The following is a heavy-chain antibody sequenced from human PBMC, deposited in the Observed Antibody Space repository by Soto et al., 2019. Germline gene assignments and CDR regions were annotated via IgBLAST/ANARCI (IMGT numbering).Heavy chain of an antibody. D-gene: IGHD2-15*01. J-gene: IGHJ4*02. CDR3: ARRLGYCSGGRCIGVFDY. CDR2: IYPGDSDT. CDR1: GYSFTSYW. V-gene: IGHV5-51*01. Sequence: GESLKISCKGSGYSFTSYWIGWVRQMPGKGLEWMGIIYPGDSDTRYSPSFQGQVTISADKSISTAYLQWSSLKASDTAMYYCARRLGYCSGGRCIGVFDYWGQGTLVTVSS.